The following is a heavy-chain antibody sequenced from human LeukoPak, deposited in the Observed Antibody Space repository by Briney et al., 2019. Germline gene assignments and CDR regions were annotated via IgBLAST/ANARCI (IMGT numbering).Heavy chain of an antibody. D-gene: IGHD3-22*01. CDR3: ARERRGYYDSSGALEFDP. V-gene: IGHV1-2*02. CDR2: INPNSGGT. Sequence: ASVKVSCKASGYAFTGYYMHWVRQAPGQGLEWMGWINPNSGGTNYAQKFQGRVTMTRDTSISTAYMELSRLRSDDTAVYYCARERRGYYDSSGALEFDPWGQGTLVTVSS. J-gene: IGHJ5*02. CDR1: GYAFTGYY.